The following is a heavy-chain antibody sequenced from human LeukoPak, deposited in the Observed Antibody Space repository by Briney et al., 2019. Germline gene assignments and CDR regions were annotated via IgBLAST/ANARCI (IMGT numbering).Heavy chain of an antibody. CDR2: IYHSGST. CDR1: DYSISSGYY. Sequence: PSETLSLTCVVSDYSISSGYYWGWIRQPPGKGLEWIGSIYHSGSTYYNPSLKSRVTISIDTSKNQFSLKLSSVTAADTAVYYCARHEQGYCTSSSCRGSDYWGQGTLVTASS. V-gene: IGHV4-38-2*01. D-gene: IGHD2-2*01. J-gene: IGHJ4*02. CDR3: ARHEQGYCTSSSCRGSDY.